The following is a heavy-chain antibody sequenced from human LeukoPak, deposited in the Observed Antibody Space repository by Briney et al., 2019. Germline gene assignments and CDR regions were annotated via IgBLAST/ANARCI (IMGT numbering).Heavy chain of an antibody. CDR2: INPSGGST. Sequence: RASVKVSCKASGYTFTGYYMHWVRQAPGQGLEWMGIINPSGGSTSYAQKFQGRVTMTRDMSTSTVYMELSSLRSEDTAVYYCARSGGYDYFDYWGQGTLVTVSS. J-gene: IGHJ4*02. CDR3: ARSGGYDYFDY. V-gene: IGHV1-46*01. D-gene: IGHD5-12*01. CDR1: GYTFTGYY.